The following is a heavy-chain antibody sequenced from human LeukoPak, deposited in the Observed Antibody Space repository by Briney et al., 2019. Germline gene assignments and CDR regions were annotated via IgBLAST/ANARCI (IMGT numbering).Heavy chain of an antibody. J-gene: IGHJ3*02. CDR3: ARESSINI. D-gene: IGHD5-12*01. V-gene: IGHV3-23*01. Sequence: PAGGSLRLSCAASGFTFNNYAMNWVRQAPGKGLEWVSGITSGGNIYYADSVKGRFTISRDNSKNTLYLQMNSLRAEDTAVYYCARESSINIWGQGTMVTVSS. CDR2: ITSGGNI. CDR1: GFTFNNYA.